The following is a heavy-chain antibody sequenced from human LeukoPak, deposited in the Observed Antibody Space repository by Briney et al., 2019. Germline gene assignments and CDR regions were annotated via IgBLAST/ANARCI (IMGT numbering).Heavy chain of an antibody. CDR3: ARASPRYYYDSSGYYQTFDY. D-gene: IGHD3-22*01. J-gene: IGHJ4*02. V-gene: IGHV1-46*01. CDR2: INPSGGST. CDR1: GYTFTSYG. Sequence: ASVKVSCKASGYTFTSYGISWVRQAPGQGLEWMGIINPSGGSTSYAQKFQGRVTMTRDTSTSTVYMELSSLRSEDTAVYYCARASPRYYYDSSGYYQTFDYWGQGTLVTVSS.